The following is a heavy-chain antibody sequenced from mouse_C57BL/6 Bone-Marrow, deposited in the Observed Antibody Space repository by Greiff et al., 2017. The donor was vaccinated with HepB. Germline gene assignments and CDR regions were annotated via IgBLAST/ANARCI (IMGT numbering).Heavy chain of an antibody. V-gene: IGHV1-82*01. CDR1: GYAFSSSW. CDR2: IYPGDGDT. J-gene: IGHJ1*03. CDR3: AREGGSSPHWYFDV. D-gene: IGHD1-1*01. Sequence: VKLVESGPELVKPGASVKISCKASGYAFSSSWMNWVKQRPGKGLEWIGRIYPGDGDTNYNGKFKGKATLTADKSSSTAYMQLSSLTSEDSAVYFCAREGGSSPHWYFDVWGTGTTVTVSS.